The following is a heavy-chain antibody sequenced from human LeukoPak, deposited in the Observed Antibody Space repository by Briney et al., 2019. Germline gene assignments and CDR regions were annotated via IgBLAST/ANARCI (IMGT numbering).Heavy chain of an antibody. CDR1: GYTFTSYA. CDR2: ISAYNGNT. J-gene: IGHJ5*02. Sequence: GASVKVSCKASGYTFTSYAMNWVRQAPGQGLEWMGWISAYNGNTNYAQKLQGRVTMTTDTSTSTAYMELRSLRSDDTAVYYCARDFGSTSFHPLNWFDPWGQGTLVTVSS. CDR3: ARDFGSTSFHPLNWFDP. V-gene: IGHV1-18*01. D-gene: IGHD2-2*01.